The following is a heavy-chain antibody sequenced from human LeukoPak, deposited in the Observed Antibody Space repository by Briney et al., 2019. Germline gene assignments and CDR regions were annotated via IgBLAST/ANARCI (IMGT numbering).Heavy chain of an antibody. CDR2: INTNTGNP. V-gene: IGHV7-4-1*02. CDR3: ARQGPGDCSSTRCYGVGS. J-gene: IGHJ4*02. Sequence: GASVKVSCKASGYSFTTYAINWVRQAPGQGLEWMGWINTNTGNPTYAQGFTGRFVFSLDTSVSTAYLQISGLKPEDTAVYYCARQGPGDCSSTRCYGVGSWGQGTLVIVSS. D-gene: IGHD2-2*01. CDR1: GYSFTTYA.